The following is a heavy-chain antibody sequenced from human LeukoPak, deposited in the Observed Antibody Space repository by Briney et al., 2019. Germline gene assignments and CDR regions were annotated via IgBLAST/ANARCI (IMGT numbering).Heavy chain of an antibody. CDR1: GFTFSSYA. Sequence: GGSLRLSCAASGFTFSSYAMSWVRQAPGKGLEWVSAISGSGGSTYYADSVKGRFTISRDNSKYTLYLQMNSLRAEDTAVYYCAKVGWSGSSGPRRYFDLWGRGTLVTVSS. CDR3: AKVGWSGSSGPRRYFDL. CDR2: ISGSGGST. J-gene: IGHJ2*01. D-gene: IGHD6-19*01. V-gene: IGHV3-23*01.